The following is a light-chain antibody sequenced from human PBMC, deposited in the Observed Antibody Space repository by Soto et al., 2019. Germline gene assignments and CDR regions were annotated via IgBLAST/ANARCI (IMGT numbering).Light chain of an antibody. Sequence: IVLTKSPATLSVSAWETATLSWRASQSVSNNLAWYQQKPGQAPRLLLYGASTRATDIPARFSGSGSETEFTLTISTLQSEDFAVYYCQQYNNWPPITFGQGTRLEIK. CDR2: GAS. V-gene: IGKV3-15*01. CDR3: QQYNNWPPIT. CDR1: QSVSNN. J-gene: IGKJ5*01.